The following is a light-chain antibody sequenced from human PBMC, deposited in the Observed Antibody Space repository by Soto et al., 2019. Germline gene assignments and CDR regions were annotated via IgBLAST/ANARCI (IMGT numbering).Light chain of an antibody. Sequence: DIQLTHSPSTLSASIGDRVTITCRASQSIGSWLAWYQQRQGKAPNVLIYKASNLERGVPSRFSGSGSETEFTLTISSLQPEDFATYYCQQYSTFPWTFGQGTKVEL. CDR3: QQYSTFPWT. J-gene: IGKJ1*01. CDR1: QSIGSW. V-gene: IGKV1-5*03. CDR2: KAS.